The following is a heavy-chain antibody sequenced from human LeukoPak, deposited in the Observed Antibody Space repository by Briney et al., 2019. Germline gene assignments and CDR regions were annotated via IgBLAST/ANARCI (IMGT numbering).Heavy chain of an antibody. CDR2: ISSSSSYI. D-gene: IGHD2-15*01. V-gene: IGHV3-21*01. J-gene: IGHJ4*02. CDR1: GFTVSSYS. CDR3: ARRYCSGGSCYPFDY. Sequence: GGSLRLSCAASGFTVSSYSMNCVRRARGKGLEWVSSISSSSSYIYYADSVKGRFTISRDNAKNSLYLQMNSLRAEDTAVYYCARRYCSGGSCYPFDYWGQGTLVTVSS.